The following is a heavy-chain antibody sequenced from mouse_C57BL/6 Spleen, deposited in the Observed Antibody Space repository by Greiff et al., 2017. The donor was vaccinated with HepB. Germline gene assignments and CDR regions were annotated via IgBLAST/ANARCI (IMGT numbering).Heavy chain of an antibody. Sequence: VQLQQPGAELVMPGASVKLSCKASGYTFTSYWMHWVKQRPGQGLEWIGEIDPSDSYTNYNQKFKGKSTLTVDKSSSTAYMQLSSLTSEDSAVYYCARRSDYGYDDRGFAYWGQGTLVTVSA. CDR1: GYTFTSYW. D-gene: IGHD2-2*01. CDR3: ARRSDYGYDDRGFAY. CDR2: IDPSDSYT. V-gene: IGHV1-69*01. J-gene: IGHJ3*01.